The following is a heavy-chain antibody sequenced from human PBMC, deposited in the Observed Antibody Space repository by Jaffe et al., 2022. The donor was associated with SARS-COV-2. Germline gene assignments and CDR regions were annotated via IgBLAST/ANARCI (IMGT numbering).Heavy chain of an antibody. CDR3: AKDIPFKYCSSTSCYEGGDGMDV. CDR2: ISWNSGSI. CDR1: GFTFDDYA. J-gene: IGHJ6*02. V-gene: IGHV3-9*01. D-gene: IGHD2-2*01. Sequence: EVQLVESGGGLVQPGRSLRLSCAASGFTFDDYAMHWVRQAPGKGLEWVSGISWNSGSIGYADSVKGRFTISRDNAKNSLYLQMNSLRAEDTALYYCAKDIPFKYCSSTSCYEGGDGMDVWGQGTTVTVSS.